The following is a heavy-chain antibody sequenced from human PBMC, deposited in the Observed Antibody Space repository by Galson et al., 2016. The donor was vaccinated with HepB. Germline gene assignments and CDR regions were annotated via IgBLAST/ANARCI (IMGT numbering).Heavy chain of an antibody. Sequence: CAISGDSVSSASAAWNWIRQSPSRGLEWLGRTYYRSRWYHDYAVSVKSRITINPDTYKNQFSLQVDSVSPEDADVYYCAGGAGTFEYWGQGTLVTVSS. CDR2: TYYRSRWYH. D-gene: IGHD1-7*01. CDR1: GDSVSSASAA. V-gene: IGHV6-1*01. CDR3: AGGAGTFEY. J-gene: IGHJ4*02.